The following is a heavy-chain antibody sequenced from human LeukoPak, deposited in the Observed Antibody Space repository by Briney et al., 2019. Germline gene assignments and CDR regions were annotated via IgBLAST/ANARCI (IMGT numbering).Heavy chain of an antibody. V-gene: IGHV3-21*01. CDR1: GFTFSSYS. J-gene: IGHJ4*02. CDR3: ARDRDYDILTGPIPLDY. Sequence: GGSLRLSCAASGFTFSSYSMNWVRQAPGKGLEWVSSIGSSSSYIYYADSVKGRFTISRDNAKNSLYLQMNSLRAEDTAVYYCARDRDYDILTGPIPLDYWGQGTLVTVSS. CDR2: IGSSSSYI. D-gene: IGHD3-9*01.